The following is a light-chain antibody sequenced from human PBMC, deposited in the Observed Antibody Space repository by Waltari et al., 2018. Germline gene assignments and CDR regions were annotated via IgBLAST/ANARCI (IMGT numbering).Light chain of an antibody. CDR2: RAS. J-gene: IGKJ1*01. CDR3: QQHGTLPAT. V-gene: IGKV3-20*01. Sequence: ALTQSPGTASLSPGEIVTLYCRAIQSVGSSSLAWYQQKPGQAPRLVIYRASRRATGIPDRFSGSGSGTDFSLTISRLEPEDFAVYYCQQHGTLPATFGQGTKVEIK. CDR1: QSVGSSS.